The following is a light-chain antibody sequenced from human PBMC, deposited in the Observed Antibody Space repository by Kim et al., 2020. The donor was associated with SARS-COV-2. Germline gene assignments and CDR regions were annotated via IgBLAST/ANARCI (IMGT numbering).Light chain of an antibody. J-gene: IGLJ3*02. V-gene: IGLV2-23*02. CDR1: SSDVGSYSH. Sequence: SPGKSITISCTRTSSDVGSYSHVSCYQQNPGKAPKLMIYEVSKRPSGVSNRFSGSKSGNTASLTISGLQAEDEADYYCCSYAGRRVFGGGTQLTVL. CDR3: CSYAGRRV. CDR2: EVS.